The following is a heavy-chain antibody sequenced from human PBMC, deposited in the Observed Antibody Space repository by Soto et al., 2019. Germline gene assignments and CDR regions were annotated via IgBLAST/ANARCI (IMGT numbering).Heavy chain of an antibody. Sequence: ITLKEPGPTLVKPTQTLTLTSTFSGFSLTTSGVGVGWIRQPPAKALEWLALIYWNDDKRYSPSLRTRLATAKDTSKNQLVLTTTTMTPVDTATYFCARSPPYSNYVDYWGQGALVTVSS. J-gene: IGHJ4*02. CDR3: ARSPPYSNYVDY. CDR2: IYWNDDK. CDR1: GFSLTTSGVG. D-gene: IGHD4-4*01. V-gene: IGHV2-5*01.